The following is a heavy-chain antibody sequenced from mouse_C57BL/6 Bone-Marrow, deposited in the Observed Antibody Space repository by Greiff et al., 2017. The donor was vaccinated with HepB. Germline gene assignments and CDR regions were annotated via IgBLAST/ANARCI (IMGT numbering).Heavy chain of an antibody. CDR3: ARYYGSSYNYAMDY. D-gene: IGHD1-1*01. Sequence: QVQLQQPGAELVKPGASVKLSCKASGYTFTSYWMHWVKQRPGRGLEWIGRIDPNSGGTKYNEKFKSKATLTVDKPSSTAYMQLSSLTSEDSAIYYCARYYGSSYNYAMDYWGQGTSVTVSS. CDR1: GYTFTSYW. CDR2: IDPNSGGT. V-gene: IGHV1-72*01. J-gene: IGHJ4*01.